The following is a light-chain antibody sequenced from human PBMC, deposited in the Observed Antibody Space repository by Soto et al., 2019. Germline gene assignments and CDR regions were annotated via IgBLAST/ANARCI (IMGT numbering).Light chain of an antibody. J-gene: IGKJ3*01. CDR3: QQSYTSPFN. CDR2: AAS. Sequence: DIQMTQSPSSLSASVGDRVTIICRASLSIVSYLNWYQQKPGKAPKLLVYAASSPRTGVPSRFSGSGSGSNFTLPIGSLQPEDFATYYCQQSYTSPFNFGPGTQVDVK. V-gene: IGKV1-39*01. CDR1: LSIVSY.